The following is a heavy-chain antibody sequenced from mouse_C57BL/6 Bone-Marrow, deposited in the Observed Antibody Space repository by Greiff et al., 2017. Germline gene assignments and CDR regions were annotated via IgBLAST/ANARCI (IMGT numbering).Heavy chain of an antibody. CDR1: GYAFSSSW. CDR2: IYPGDGDT. V-gene: IGHV1-82*01. Sequence: VQLVESGPELVKPGASVKISCKASGYAFSSSWMNWVKQRPGKGLEWIGRIYPGDGDTNYNGKFKGKATLTADKSSSRAYMQLSSLTSEDSAVYFCARSVVADYYAMDYWGQGTSVTVSS. J-gene: IGHJ4*01. CDR3: ARSVVADYYAMDY. D-gene: IGHD1-1*01.